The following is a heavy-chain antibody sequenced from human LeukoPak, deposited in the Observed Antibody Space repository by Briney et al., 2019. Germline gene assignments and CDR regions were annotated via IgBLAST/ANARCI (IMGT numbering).Heavy chain of an antibody. CDR2: IYYSGST. V-gene: IGHV4-59*02. D-gene: IGHD6-19*01. CDR1: GGSVNSYY. CDR3: ARGKAGYSSAWDW. Sequence: SETLSLTCTVSGGSVNSYYWSWIRQPPGKALEWIGNIYYSGSTDYNPSLKSRVTISVDTSKNQVSLKLSAVTAADTAVYFCARGKAGYSSAWDWWGQGTLVTVSS. J-gene: IGHJ4*02.